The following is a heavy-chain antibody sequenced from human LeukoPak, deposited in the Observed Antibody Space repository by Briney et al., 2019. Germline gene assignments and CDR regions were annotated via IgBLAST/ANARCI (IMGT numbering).Heavy chain of an antibody. CDR1: GFTFSSYG. J-gene: IGHJ4*02. D-gene: IGHD3-9*01. V-gene: IGHV3-23*01. Sequence: PGGTLRLSCAASGFTFSSYGMNWVRQAPGKGLEWVSVISGSGGNTYYADSVKGRFTISRDNSKNTPYLQMNSLRAEDTAVYYCAKEADDWYPRPFDYWGQGTLVTVSS. CDR3: AKEADDWYPRPFDY. CDR2: ISGSGGNT.